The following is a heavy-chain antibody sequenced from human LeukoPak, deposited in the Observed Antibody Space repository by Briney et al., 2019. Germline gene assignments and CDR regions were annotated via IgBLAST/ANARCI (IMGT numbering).Heavy chain of an antibody. J-gene: IGHJ4*02. CDR1: GGSFSSGGYY. Sequence: SETLSLTCTVSGGSFSSGGYYWSWIRQHPGKGLGWIGYIHYSGSTYYNPSLKSRVTISVDTSKNQFSLKVSSVTAADTAVYYCARNGGNFDYWGQGTLVTVSS. D-gene: IGHD3-16*01. V-gene: IGHV4-31*03. CDR3: ARNGGNFDY. CDR2: IHYSGST.